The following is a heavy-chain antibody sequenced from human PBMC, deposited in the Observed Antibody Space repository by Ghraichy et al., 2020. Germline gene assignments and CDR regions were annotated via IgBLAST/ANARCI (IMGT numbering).Heavy chain of an antibody. CDR2: ISWNSGSI. J-gene: IGHJ4*02. CDR1: GFTFDDYA. V-gene: IGHV3-9*01. CDR3: AKDMSYYGSGSYYGPFDY. D-gene: IGHD3-10*01. Sequence: SLRLSCAASGFTFDDYAMHWVRQAPGKGLEWVSGISWNSGSIGYADSVKGRFTISRDNAKNSLYLQMNSLRAEDTALYYCAKDMSYYGSGSYYGPFDYWGQGTLVTVSS.